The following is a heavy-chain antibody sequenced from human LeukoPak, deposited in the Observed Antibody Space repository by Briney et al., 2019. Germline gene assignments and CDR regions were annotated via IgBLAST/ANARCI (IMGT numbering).Heavy chain of an antibody. Sequence: GGSLRLSCAASGFTFSSYWMSWVRQAPGKGLEWVANIKQDGSEKYYVDSVKGRFTISRDNAKNSLYLQMNSLRAEDTAVYYCAREDGIRYDYVWGSYFDYWGQGTLVTVSS. J-gene: IGHJ4*02. CDR2: IKQDGSEK. CDR3: AREDGIRYDYVWGSYFDY. V-gene: IGHV3-7*01. D-gene: IGHD3-16*01. CDR1: GFTFSSYW.